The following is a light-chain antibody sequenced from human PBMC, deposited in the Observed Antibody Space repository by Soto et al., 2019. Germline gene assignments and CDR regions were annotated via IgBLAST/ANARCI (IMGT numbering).Light chain of an antibody. CDR1: QSISYY. J-gene: IGKJ1*01. V-gene: IGKV1-5*01. CDR2: NAS. CDR3: QQYNRFSTWT. Sequence: DIQMTQSPSTLSASVGDRVPITCRASQSISYYLAWYQKKPGKAPQVLIWNASSLQRGVPSRFSGSGSGTEFTLTISSLLPDDFATYYCQQYNRFSTWTFGQGTKVDIK.